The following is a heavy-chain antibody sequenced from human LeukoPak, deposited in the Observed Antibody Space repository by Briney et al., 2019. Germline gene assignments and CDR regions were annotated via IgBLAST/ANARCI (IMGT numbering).Heavy chain of an antibody. J-gene: IGHJ5*02. CDR1: GGTFSSYA. Sequence: ASVKVSCKASGGTFSSYAISWVRQAPGQGLEWMGIINPSGGSTGYSQKFQGRVTMTRDTFTSTVYMELSSLRSEDTAVYYCVFWSAKNWFDPWGQGTLVTVSS. V-gene: IGHV1-46*01. CDR2: INPSGGST. CDR3: VFWSAKNWFDP. D-gene: IGHD3/OR15-3a*01.